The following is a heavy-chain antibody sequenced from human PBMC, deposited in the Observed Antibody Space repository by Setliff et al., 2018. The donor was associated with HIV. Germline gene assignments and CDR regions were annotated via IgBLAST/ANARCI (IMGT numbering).Heavy chain of an antibody. CDR1: GASISNHY. J-gene: IGHJ6*03. D-gene: IGHD6-13*01. Sequence: SETLSLTCTVSGASISNHYWTWIRQPPGKGLEWIGNIHYTGSTNYNPSLKSRVTISGDSSKKQFSLVLSSVTAADTAVYYCARVPSSGWYGGHHYMDVWGKGATVTVSS. CDR3: ARVPSSGWYGGHHYMDV. CDR2: IHYTGST. V-gene: IGHV4-59*11.